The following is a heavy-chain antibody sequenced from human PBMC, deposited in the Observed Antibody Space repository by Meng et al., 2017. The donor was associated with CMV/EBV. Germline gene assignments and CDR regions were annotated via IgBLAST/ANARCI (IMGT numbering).Heavy chain of an antibody. V-gene: IGHV3-9*01. CDR1: GFTFDDYA. J-gene: IGHJ4*02. CDR2: ISWNGGTI. D-gene: IGHD3-9*01. Sequence: SLKISCAASGFTFDDYALHWVRQPPGKGLEWVSGISWNGGTIDYVDSVRGRFTISRDNARNSVYLPMDSLRLEDTAKYFCVKGTGYDILTGYFDYWGRGVLVTVSS. CDR3: VKGTGYDILTGYFDY.